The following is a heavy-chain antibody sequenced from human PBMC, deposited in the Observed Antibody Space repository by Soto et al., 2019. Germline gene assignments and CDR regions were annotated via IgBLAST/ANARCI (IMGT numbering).Heavy chain of an antibody. Sequence: GESLKISCKGSGYSFTSYWIGWVRQMPGKGLEWMGIIYPGDSDTRYSPSFQGQVTISADKSISTAYLQWSSLKASDTAMYYCARLSAYYDFWSGYYRAFDICGQGPMLTVSS. CDR2: IYPGDSDT. V-gene: IGHV5-51*01. CDR3: ARLSAYYDFWSGYYRAFDI. D-gene: IGHD3-3*01. CDR1: GYSFTSYW. J-gene: IGHJ3*02.